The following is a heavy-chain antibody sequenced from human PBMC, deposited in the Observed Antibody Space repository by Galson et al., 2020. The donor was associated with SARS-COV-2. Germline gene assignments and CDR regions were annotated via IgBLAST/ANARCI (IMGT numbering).Heavy chain of an antibody. V-gene: IGHV1-69*13. CDR1: GGTFSIDS. Sequence: SVKVSCKASGGTFSIDSISWVRQAPGQGLEWMGGFIPIFGAAKNAQKFQGRVTISAVESSRTVYMELSSLTSEDTAMYFCARAPEFSPYTWFDSWGQGTLVTVSS. CDR3: ARAPEFSPYTWFDS. CDR2: FIPIFGAA. D-gene: IGHD3-10*01. J-gene: IGHJ5*01.